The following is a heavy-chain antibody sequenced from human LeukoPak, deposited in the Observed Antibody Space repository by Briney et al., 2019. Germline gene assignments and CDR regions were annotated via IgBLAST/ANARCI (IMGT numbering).Heavy chain of an antibody. J-gene: IGHJ4*02. V-gene: IGHV1-2*02. CDR1: GYTFTGYY. Sequence: GASVKVSCKASGYTFTGYYLHWVRQAPGQGLEWMGWINPNSGDSNYAQKFQGRVSMTRDTSISTAYMEVSRLRSDDTAVYYCAGDGNFDYWGQGTLVTVSS. D-gene: IGHD1-1*01. CDR2: INPNSGDS. CDR3: AGDGNFDY.